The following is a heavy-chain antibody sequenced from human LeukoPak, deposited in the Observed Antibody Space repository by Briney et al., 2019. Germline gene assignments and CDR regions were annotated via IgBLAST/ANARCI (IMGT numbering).Heavy chain of an antibody. CDR1: GGSFSGYC. J-gene: IGHJ6*02. D-gene: IGHD6-6*01. Sequence: SETLSLTCAVYGGSFSGYCWSWIRQPPGKGLEWIGEINHSGSTNYNPSLKSRVTISVDTSKNQFSLKLTSVTAADTAVYYCARKTVAGSSSVGGMDVWGQGTTVTVSS. CDR3: ARKTVAGSSSVGGMDV. V-gene: IGHV4-34*01. CDR2: INHSGST.